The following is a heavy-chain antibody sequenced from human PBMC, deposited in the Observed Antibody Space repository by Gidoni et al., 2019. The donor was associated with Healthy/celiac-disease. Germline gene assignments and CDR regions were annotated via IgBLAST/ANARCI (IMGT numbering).Heavy chain of an antibody. Sequence: QVQPVQSGAEVKKPGASVKVSCKASGYTFTSYGISWVRQDPGQGLAWMGWISAYKGKPNYAQKLQGRVTMNTDTSTSTGYMELRSLRSDDTAVYYCARDFPIIVGATGDAFDIWGQGTMVTVSS. CDR3: ARDFPIIVGATGDAFDI. J-gene: IGHJ3*02. V-gene: IGHV1-18*01. CDR1: GYTFTSYG. CDR2: ISAYKGKP. D-gene: IGHD1-26*01.